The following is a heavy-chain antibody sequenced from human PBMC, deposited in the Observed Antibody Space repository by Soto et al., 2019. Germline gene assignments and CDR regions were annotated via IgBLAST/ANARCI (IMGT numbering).Heavy chain of an antibody. V-gene: IGHV3-9*01. CDR1: GFTFDDYA. CDR2: ITWNGGTI. J-gene: IGHJ4*02. Sequence: EVQLVESGGGLVQPGRSLRLSCAASGFTFDDYAMHWVRQAPGKGLEWVSGITWNGGTIGYADSVKGRFTISRDNAKNSLFLQMNSLRAEDTAFYSCVKGIGSGSGSHFDHWGQGTLVTVSS. D-gene: IGHD3-10*01. CDR3: VKGIGSGSGSHFDH.